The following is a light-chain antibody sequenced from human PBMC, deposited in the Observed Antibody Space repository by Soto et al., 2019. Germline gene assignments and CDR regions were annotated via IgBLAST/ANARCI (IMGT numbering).Light chain of an antibody. Sequence: EIVLTQSPATLSVSPGERATLSCRASQSVSSNLVWYQQKPGQAPRLFIYGASTRATAIPPRFSGSGSGTEFTLTISSLQSEDFAVYYCQQYDNWPITFGQGTRLEI. CDR3: QQYDNWPIT. V-gene: IGKV3-15*01. J-gene: IGKJ5*01. CDR1: QSVSSN. CDR2: GAS.